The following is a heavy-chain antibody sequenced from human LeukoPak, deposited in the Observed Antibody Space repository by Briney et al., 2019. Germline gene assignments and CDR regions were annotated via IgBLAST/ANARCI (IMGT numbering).Heavy chain of an antibody. V-gene: IGHV3-23*01. D-gene: IGHD5-18*01. Sequence: GGSLRLSCAASGFTFSIYAMSWVRQAPGKGLEWVSTISGSGGSTHYAASVTGRFTISRDNSKDTLNLQMNSLRAEDTAVYYCVRGYSYGWFDPWGKGTLVTVSS. CDR2: ISGSGGST. CDR3: VRGYSYGWFDP. CDR1: GFTFSIYA. J-gene: IGHJ5*02.